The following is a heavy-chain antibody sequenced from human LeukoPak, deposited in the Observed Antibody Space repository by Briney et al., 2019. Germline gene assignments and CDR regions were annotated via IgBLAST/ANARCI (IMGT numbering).Heavy chain of an antibody. V-gene: IGHV4-39*07. J-gene: IGHJ5*02. D-gene: IGHD3-10*01. Sequence: SETLSLTCTVSGGSISSSTYYWGWIRQPPGKGLEWIGSIYYSGSTYQNPSLKSRVTISVDTSKNQFSLKLSSVTAADTAVYYCARERVRAPRVPGWYDPWGQGTLVTVSS. CDR2: IYYSGST. CDR3: ARERVRAPRVPGWYDP. CDR1: GGSISSSTYY.